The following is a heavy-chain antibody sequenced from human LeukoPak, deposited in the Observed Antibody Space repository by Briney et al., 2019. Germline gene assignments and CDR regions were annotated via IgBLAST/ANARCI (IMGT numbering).Heavy chain of an antibody. D-gene: IGHD2-15*01. CDR2: ISYDGSNK. V-gene: IGHV3-30*04. CDR3: ARVMVGAARYWFDP. Sequence: GGSLRLSCAASGFTFSSYAMHWVRQAPGKGLEWVAVISYDGSNKYYADSVKGRFTISRDNSKNTLYLQMNSLRAEDTAVYYCARVMVGAARYWFDPWGQGTLVTVSS. J-gene: IGHJ5*02. CDR1: GFTFSSYA.